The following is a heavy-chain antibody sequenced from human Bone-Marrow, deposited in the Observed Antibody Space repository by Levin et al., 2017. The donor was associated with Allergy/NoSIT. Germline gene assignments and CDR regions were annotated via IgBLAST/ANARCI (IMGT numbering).Heavy chain of an antibody. CDR3: ARESISTASGLDYYYSLDV. J-gene: IGHJ6*02. V-gene: IGHV3-7*01. CDR2: IKADGSEK. CDR1: GFTLSQYW. Sequence: AGGSLRLSCAASGFTLSQYWMTWVRQAPGKGLEWVAKIKADGSEKYYVDSLKGRFSISRDNTRKSVPLQISNLRAEDAAVYYYARESISTASGLDYYYSLDVRGQGTTVTVSS. D-gene: IGHD2-2*01.